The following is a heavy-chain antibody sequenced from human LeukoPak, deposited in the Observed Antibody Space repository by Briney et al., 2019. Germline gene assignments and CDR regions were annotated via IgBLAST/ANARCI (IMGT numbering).Heavy chain of an antibody. D-gene: IGHD3-3*01. J-gene: IGHJ5*02. CDR2: ISYDGSYK. V-gene: IGHV3-30-3*01. Sequence: PGRSLRLSCAASGFTFSNYAMHWVLQAPGKGLEWVAVISYDGSYKYNADSVRGRFTISRDSSKNTLHLQMNSLRVEDTAVYYCARGGRLLEWLPADPWGQGTLVTVSS. CDR1: GFTFSNYA. CDR3: ARGGRLLEWLPADP.